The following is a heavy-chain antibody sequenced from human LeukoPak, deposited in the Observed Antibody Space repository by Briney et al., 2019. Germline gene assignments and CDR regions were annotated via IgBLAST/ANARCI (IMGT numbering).Heavy chain of an antibody. CDR1: GFTFSSYA. D-gene: IGHD2-2*01. CDR3: AKLPYISCSSSSCYRYYYFDY. V-gene: IGHV3-23*01. J-gene: IGHJ4*02. CDR2: ISGSGGST. Sequence: PGGSLRLSCAASGFTFSSYAMNWVRQAPGKGLEWVSVISGSGGSTFYADSVRGRFTISRDNSRNTLYLQMNSLRAEDTAVYYCAKLPYISCSSSSCYRYYYFDYWGQGTLVTVSS.